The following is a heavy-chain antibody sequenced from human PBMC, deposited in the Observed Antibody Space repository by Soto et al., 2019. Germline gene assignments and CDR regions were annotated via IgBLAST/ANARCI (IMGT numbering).Heavy chain of an antibody. CDR1: GYTFTSYD. CDR3: ARRIAAGMFPMSGP. Sequence: ASVKVSCKASGYTFTSYDINWVRQATGQGLEWMGWMNPNSGNTGYAQKFQGRVTMTRNTSISTAYMELSSLRSEDTAVYYCARRIAAGMFPMSGPWGQGTLVTVSS. V-gene: IGHV1-8*01. D-gene: IGHD6-13*01. CDR2: MNPNSGNT. J-gene: IGHJ4*02.